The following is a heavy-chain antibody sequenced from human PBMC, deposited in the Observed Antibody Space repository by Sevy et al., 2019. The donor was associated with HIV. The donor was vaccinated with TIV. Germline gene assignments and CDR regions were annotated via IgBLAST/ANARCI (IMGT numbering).Heavy chain of an antibody. CDR2: FDPEHGET. J-gene: IGHJ4*02. CDR1: GHTLNRLG. CDR3: AATKDYYENSGSPFDY. Sequence: ASVKVSCKVYGHTLNRLGMHWVRQAPGKGLEWMGSFDPEHGETFQAQKFQGRVTMTDDTSTDTAYMELSSLRSEDTAVYYCAATKDYYENSGSPFDYWGQRTLVTVSS. D-gene: IGHD3-22*01. V-gene: IGHV1-24*01.